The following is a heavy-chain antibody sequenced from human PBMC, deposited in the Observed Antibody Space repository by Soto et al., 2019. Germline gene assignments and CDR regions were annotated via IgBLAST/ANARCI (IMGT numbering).Heavy chain of an antibody. CDR1: GGTFSSYA. CDR3: ARDSCSGGSCYNFDY. V-gene: IGHV1-69*13. D-gene: IGHD2-15*01. Sequence: SSVKVSCKASGGTFSSYAISWVRQAPGQGLEWMGGIIPIFGTANYAQKFQGRVTITADESTSTAYMELSSLRSEDTAVYYCARDSCSGGSCYNFDYWGQGTLVTVSS. CDR2: IIPIFGTA. J-gene: IGHJ4*02.